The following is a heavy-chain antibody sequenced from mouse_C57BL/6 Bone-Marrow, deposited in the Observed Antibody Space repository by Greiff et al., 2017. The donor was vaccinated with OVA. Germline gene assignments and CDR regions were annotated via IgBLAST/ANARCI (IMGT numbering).Heavy chain of an antibody. V-gene: IGHV5-4*01. CDR3: ARDQYDYDKGY. CDR1: GFTFSSYA. J-gene: IGHJ2*01. Sequence: EVNVVESGGGLVKPGGSLKLSCAASGFTFSSYAMSWVRQTPEKRLEWVATISDGGSYTYYPDNVKGRFTISRDNAKNNLYLQMSHLKSEDTAMYYCARDQYDYDKGYWGQGTTLTVSS. CDR2: ISDGGSYT. D-gene: IGHD2-4*01.